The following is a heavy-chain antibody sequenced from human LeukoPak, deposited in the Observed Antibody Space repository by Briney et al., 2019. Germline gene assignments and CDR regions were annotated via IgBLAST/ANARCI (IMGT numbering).Heavy chain of an antibody. Sequence: ASVKVSCKASGYTFTVYYLHWVRQAPGQGLEWMGWISPDSGGTNYAQRFQGRVTMTRDTSISTAYMELTRLRSDDTAVYYCARDLSSCRSANCNPYQYYYYLDVWGKGTTVTVSS. D-gene: IGHD2-2*01. V-gene: IGHV1-2*02. CDR2: ISPDSGGT. J-gene: IGHJ6*03. CDR3: ARDLSSCRSANCNPYQYYYYLDV. CDR1: GYTFTVYY.